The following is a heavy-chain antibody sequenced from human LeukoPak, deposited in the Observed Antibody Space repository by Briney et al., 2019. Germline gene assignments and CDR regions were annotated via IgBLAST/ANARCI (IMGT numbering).Heavy chain of an antibody. CDR1: GGSISSGSYY. J-gene: IGHJ5*02. V-gene: IGHV4-61*02. D-gene: IGHD2-15*01. CDR2: IYTSGST. CDR3: ARGGNCSGGSCYLYNWFGP. Sequence: PSETLSLTCTVSGGSISSGSYYWSWIRQPAGKGLEWIGRIYTSGSTNYNPSLKSRVTISVDTSKNQFSLKLGSVTAADTAVYYCARGGNCSGGSCYLYNWFGPWGQGTLVTVSS.